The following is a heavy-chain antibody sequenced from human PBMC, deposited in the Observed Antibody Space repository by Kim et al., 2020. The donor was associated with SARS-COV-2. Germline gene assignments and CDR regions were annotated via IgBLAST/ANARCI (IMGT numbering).Heavy chain of an antibody. J-gene: IGHJ6*02. D-gene: IGHD3-10*01. CDR3: AVYGSGSYYETYGMDV. Sequence: KFQGRVTITADKSTSTAYMELSSLRSEDTAVYYCAVYGSGSYYETYGMDVWGQGTTVTVSS. V-gene: IGHV1-69*02.